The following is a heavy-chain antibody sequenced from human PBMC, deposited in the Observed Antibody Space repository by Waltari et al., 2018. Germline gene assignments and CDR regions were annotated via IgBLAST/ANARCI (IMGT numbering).Heavy chain of an antibody. CDR3: GKDLRPTVTYGGLFDY. CDR2: IRYDGNNK. Sequence: QMQLVESGGGVVQPGGSLRLYCAASGFTFSSIGMHWVRQAPGKGLEWVAFIRYDGNNKFYTDSVKGRFTISRDNSQNIVHLQMNSLRAEDTAVYYCGKDLRPTVTYGGLFDYWGQGTLVTVSS. CDR1: GFTFSSIG. J-gene: IGHJ4*02. D-gene: IGHD4-17*01. V-gene: IGHV3-30*02.